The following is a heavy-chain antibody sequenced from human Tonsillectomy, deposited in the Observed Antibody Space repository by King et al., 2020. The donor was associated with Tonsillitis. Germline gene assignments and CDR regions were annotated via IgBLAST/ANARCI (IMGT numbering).Heavy chain of an antibody. J-gene: IGHJ4*02. Sequence: QLVQSGGGLVKDGGSLRLSCAASGFTFSSYSMSWVRKAPGKGREWVSSISSSSSYIYYADSVKGRFTISRDNANNSLNLQMNSLRAEDTAVYYCARGRGFSSSSSDFDYWGQGSLVTVSS. D-gene: IGHD6-13*01. CDR2: ISSSSSYI. V-gene: IGHV3-21*01. CDR3: ARGRGFSSSSSDFDY. CDR1: GFTFSSYS.